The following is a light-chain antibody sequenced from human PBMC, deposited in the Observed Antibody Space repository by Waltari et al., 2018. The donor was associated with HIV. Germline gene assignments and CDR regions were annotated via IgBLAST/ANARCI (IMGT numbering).Light chain of an antibody. J-gene: IGLJ3*02. CDR1: SSDVGHYNY. V-gene: IGLV2-11*01. CDR2: DVN. CDR3: SSYAGRDTPNWV. Sequence: QSALTQPRSVSESPGQSVTISCTGTSSDVGHYNYVSWYRQYPGTAPTLIIFDVNKRPSGIPDRVSGSKSGNTASLTISGLQGEDEADYYCSSYAGRDTPNWVFGGGTKLTVL.